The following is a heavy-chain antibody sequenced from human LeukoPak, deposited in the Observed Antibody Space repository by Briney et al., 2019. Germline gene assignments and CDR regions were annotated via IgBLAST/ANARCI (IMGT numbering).Heavy chain of an antibody. CDR2: IIPIFGTA. CDR1: GGTFSSYA. V-gene: IGHV1-69*13. CDR3: ARVVVPAAIPYYYYYMDV. D-gene: IGHD2-2*02. J-gene: IGHJ6*03. Sequence: SVKVSCKASGGTFSSYAISWVRQAPGQGLEWMGGIIPIFGTANYAQKFQGRVTITADESTSTAYMKLSSLRSEDTAVYYCARVVVPAAIPYYYYYMDVWGKGTTVTVSS.